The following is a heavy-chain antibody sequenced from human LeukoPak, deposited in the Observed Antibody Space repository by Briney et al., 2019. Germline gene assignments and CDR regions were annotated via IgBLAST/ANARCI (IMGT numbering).Heavy chain of an antibody. J-gene: IGHJ3*02. CDR2: IYYSGST. Sequence: SQTLSLTCAVSGGSISSSSYYWGWIRQPPGKGLEWIGSIYYSGSTYYNPSLKSRVTISVDTSKNQFSLKLSSVTAADTAVYYCARATYYYGSGPAFDIWGQGTMVTVSS. CDR3: ARATYYYGSGPAFDI. D-gene: IGHD3-10*01. CDR1: GGSISSSSYY. V-gene: IGHV4-39*07.